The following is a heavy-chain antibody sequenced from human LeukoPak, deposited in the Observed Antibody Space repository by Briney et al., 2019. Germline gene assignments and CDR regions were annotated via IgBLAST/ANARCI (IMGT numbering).Heavy chain of an antibody. CDR3: ARESDVGKDFDC. J-gene: IGHJ4*02. V-gene: IGHV1-46*01. CDR2: INPNNGNT. Sequence: ASVKVSCKASGYTFTYHYIHLVRQAPGQGLEWVGIINPNNGNTNYAQRFQGRVTMTRDTSTSTVYMELSGLGSEDAAVYYCARESDVGKDFDCWGQGTLVTVSS. D-gene: IGHD1-1*01. CDR1: GYTFTYHY.